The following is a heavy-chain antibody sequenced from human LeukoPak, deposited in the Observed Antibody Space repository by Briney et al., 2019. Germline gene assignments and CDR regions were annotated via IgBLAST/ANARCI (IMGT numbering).Heavy chain of an antibody. CDR1: GGTFSSYA. CDR3: ARLIMATIGDWFDP. V-gene: IGHV1-69*13. D-gene: IGHD5-24*01. CDR2: IIPIFGTA. J-gene: IGHJ5*02. Sequence: SVKVSCKASGGTFSSYAISWVRQAPGQGLEWMGGIIPIFGTANYAQKFQGRVAITADESMSTAYMELSSLRSEDTAVYYCARLIMATIGDWFDPWGQGTLVTVSS.